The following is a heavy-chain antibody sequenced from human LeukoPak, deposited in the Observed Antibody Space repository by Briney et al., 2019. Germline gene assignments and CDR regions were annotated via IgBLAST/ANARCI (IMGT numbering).Heavy chain of an antibody. Sequence: PSETLSLTCTVSGGSISSYYWSWIRQPPGKGLEWIGYIYYSGSTNYNPSLKSRVTISVDTSKNQFSLKLSSVTAADTAVYYCARQWELRPRDYYYYYYMDVWGKGTTVTVSS. CDR2: IYYSGST. CDR1: GGSISSYY. J-gene: IGHJ6*03. D-gene: IGHD1-26*01. CDR3: ARQWELRPRDYYYYYYMDV. V-gene: IGHV4-59*08.